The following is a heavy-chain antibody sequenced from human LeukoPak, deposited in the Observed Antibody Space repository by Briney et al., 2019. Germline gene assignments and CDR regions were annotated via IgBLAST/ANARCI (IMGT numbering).Heavy chain of an antibody. V-gene: IGHV3-21*01. CDR3: ARVRYFDWSPIDY. D-gene: IGHD3-9*01. CDR1: GFTFSSYS. CDR2: ISSSSSYI. Sequence: GGSLRLSCAASGFTFSSYSMNWVRQAPGKGLEWGSSISSSSSYIHYADSLKGRFTISRDNAKNSLYLQMNSLRAEDTAVYYCARVRYFDWSPIDYWGQGTLVTVSS. J-gene: IGHJ4*02.